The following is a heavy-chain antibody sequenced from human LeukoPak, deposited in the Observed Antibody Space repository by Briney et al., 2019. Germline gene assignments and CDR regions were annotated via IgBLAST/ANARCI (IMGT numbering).Heavy chain of an antibody. CDR2: ISNSATST. D-gene: IGHD5-12*01. Sequence: GGSLRLSCAASGFMFSSYAMSWVRQAPGKGLEWVSTISNSATSTYYADSVKGRFTISRDNSKNTLYLQMNSLRAEDTAVYYCARGPSGYHNTGGQGTLVTVSS. CDR1: GFMFSSYA. J-gene: IGHJ4*02. CDR3: ARGPSGYHNT. V-gene: IGHV3-23*01.